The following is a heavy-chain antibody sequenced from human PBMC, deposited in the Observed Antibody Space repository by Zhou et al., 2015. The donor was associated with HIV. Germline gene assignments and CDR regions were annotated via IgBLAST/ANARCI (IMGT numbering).Heavy chain of an antibody. CDR2: INWNGDKV. V-gene: IGHV3-9*01. CDR1: GFIFDDYA. Sequence: EVQLVESGGGLVQPGRSLRLSCAASGFIFDDYAMHWVRQAPGKGLEWVSGINWNGDKVDFAESVKGRFSISRDNANNRLYLQMNSLRTEDTALYYCAKDQDDGFDIWGQGTMVIVSS. J-gene: IGHJ3*02. CDR3: AKDQDDGFDI.